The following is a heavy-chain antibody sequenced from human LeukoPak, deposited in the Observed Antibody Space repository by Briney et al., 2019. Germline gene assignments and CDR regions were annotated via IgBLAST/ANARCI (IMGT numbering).Heavy chain of an antibody. CDR1: GYTFTAYY. D-gene: IGHD6-13*01. V-gene: IGHV1-2*06. CDR2: INPNTGGT. J-gene: IGHJ4*02. CDR3: AIGPAAAGTFDF. Sequence: ASVKVSCKASGYTFTAYYIYWVRQAPGQGLEWMGRINPNTGGTNYAQNFQGRVTMTGDTSISTAYMGLTRLTSDDTAKYYCAIGPAAAGTFDFWGQGTLVTVSS.